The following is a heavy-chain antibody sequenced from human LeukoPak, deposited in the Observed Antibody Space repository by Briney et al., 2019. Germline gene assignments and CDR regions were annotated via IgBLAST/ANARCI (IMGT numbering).Heavy chain of an antibody. Sequence: PSETLSLTCTVPVKFIRNVDFWGWIRQPPGKGLEWIGSISHSGSAYYSPSLKSRVTISTDTSKSHFSLKLTSVTAADTAVYYCAKYFAAHGESHLDYWGPGALVTVSS. CDR1: VKFIRNVDF. D-gene: IGHD3-9*01. J-gene: IGHJ4*02. V-gene: IGHV4-38-2*02. CDR3: AKYFAAHGESHLDY. CDR2: ISHSGSA.